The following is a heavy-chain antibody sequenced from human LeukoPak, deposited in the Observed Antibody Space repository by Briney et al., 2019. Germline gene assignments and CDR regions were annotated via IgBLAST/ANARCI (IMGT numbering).Heavy chain of an antibody. J-gene: IGHJ1*01. CDR2: ISSSGSTI. Sequence: PGGSLRLSCAASGFTFSGSAMHWVRQAPGKGLEWVSYISSSGSTIYYADSVKGRFTISRDNAKNSLYLQMNSLRAEDTAVYYCARGDIVVVTATRWGQGTLVTVSS. CDR3: ARGDIVVVTATR. V-gene: IGHV3-48*04. D-gene: IGHD2-21*02. CDR1: GFTFSGSA.